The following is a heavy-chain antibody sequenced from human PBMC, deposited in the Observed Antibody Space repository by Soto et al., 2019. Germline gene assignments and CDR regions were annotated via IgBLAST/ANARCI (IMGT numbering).Heavy chain of an antibody. CDR1: GGSISSGGYY. CDR3: AREFPSVAGTAFDY. D-gene: IGHD6-19*01. CDR2: IYYSGST. Sequence: SETLSLTCTVSGGSISSGGYYWSWIRQHPGKGLEWIGYIYYSGSTYYNPSLKSRVTISVDTSKNQFSLKLSSVTAADTAVYYCAREFPSVAGTAFDYWGQGTLVTVSS. V-gene: IGHV4-31*03. J-gene: IGHJ4*02.